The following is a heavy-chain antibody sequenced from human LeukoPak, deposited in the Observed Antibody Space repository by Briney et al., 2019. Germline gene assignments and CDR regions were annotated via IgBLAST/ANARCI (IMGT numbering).Heavy chain of an antibody. CDR1: GFSFSSYS. V-gene: IGHV3-48*04. CDR3: ARYGCSGGSCQKDYYYGMDV. J-gene: IGHJ6*02. Sequence: GGSLRLSCAASGFSFSSYSMNWVRQAPGKGLEGVSYISSSSSTIYYADSVKGRFTISRDNAKNSLYLQMNSLRAEDTAVYYCARYGCSGGSCQKDYYYGMDVWGQGTTVTVSS. CDR2: ISSSSSTI. D-gene: IGHD2-15*01.